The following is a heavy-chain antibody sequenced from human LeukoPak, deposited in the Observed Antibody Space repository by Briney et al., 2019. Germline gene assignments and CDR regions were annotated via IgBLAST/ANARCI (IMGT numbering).Heavy chain of an antibody. Sequence: GGSLRLSCAASGFTFSSYEMNWVRQAPGKGLEWVSYISSSGSTIYYADSVKGRFTIPRDNAKNSLYLQMNSLRAEDTAVYYCARAGNYYDSSGYYFWGQGTLVTVSS. J-gene: IGHJ4*02. CDR3: ARAGNYYDSSGYYF. D-gene: IGHD3-22*01. CDR1: GFTFSSYE. V-gene: IGHV3-48*03. CDR2: ISSSGSTI.